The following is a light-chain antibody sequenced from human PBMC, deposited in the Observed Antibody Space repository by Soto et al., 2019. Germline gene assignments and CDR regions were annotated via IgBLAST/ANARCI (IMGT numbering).Light chain of an antibody. V-gene: IGKV1-9*01. CDR3: QQYHGYSRT. CDR2: TAS. J-gene: IGKJ1*01. CDR1: QGTSNY. Sequence: IHLTHAPSLLSASLGDIVAITCRASQGTSNYLAWYQQKPGKAPNLLIHTASTLQSGVPSRLSGSGSGTEFTLTISSMQPDDFATYYCQQYHGYSRTFGQGTKVDIK.